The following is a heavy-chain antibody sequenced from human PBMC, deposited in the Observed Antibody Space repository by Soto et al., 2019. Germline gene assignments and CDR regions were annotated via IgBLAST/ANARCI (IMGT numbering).Heavy chain of an antibody. CDR2: IYYSGGT. CDR1: GGSISSYY. J-gene: IGHJ4*02. Sequence: SETLSLTCTVSGGSISSYYWSWIRQPPGKGLEWIGYIYYSGGTNYNPSLKSRVTISVDTSKNQFSLKLSSVTAADTAVYYCARVQGDYGDYYFDYWGQGTLVTXSS. D-gene: IGHD4-17*01. V-gene: IGHV4-59*01. CDR3: ARVQGDYGDYYFDY.